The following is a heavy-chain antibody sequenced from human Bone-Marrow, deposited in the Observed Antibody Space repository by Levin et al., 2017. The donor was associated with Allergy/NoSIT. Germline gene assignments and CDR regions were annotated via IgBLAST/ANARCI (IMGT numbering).Heavy chain of an antibody. J-gene: IGHJ3*02. CDR2: ISWNSGNL. Sequence: SLKISCAASGFTFEAYAMHWVRQAPGKGLEWVSGISWNSGNLGYADSVKGRFTISRDNAMKSLYLQMNSLRIEDTALYYCAKRGYNWNDLTTYGFDIWGQGTMVSVSS. D-gene: IGHD1-1*01. CDR3: AKRGYNWNDLTTYGFDI. V-gene: IGHV3-9*01. CDR1: GFTFEAYA.